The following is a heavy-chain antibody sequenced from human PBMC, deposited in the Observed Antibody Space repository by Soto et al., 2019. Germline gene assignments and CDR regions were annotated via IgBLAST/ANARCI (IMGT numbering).Heavy chain of an antibody. J-gene: IGHJ4*02. V-gene: IGHV3-7*01. CDR3: TRVPSIPAGRVPNY. CDR1: GFTFSKNW. CDR2: MKEDGSEE. D-gene: IGHD2-2*01. Sequence: EVQLVESGGGLVQPGGSLRLSCAASGFTFSKNWMSWVRQAPGKGLEWVANMKEDGSEEYYVDSVKGRFTISRDNAKHSLYLHMDSLRDEDTAVYYCTRVPSIPAGRVPNYWGQGNLVTVSS.